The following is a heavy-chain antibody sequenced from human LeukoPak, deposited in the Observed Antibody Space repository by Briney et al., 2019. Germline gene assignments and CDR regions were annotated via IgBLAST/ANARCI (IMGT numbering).Heavy chain of an antibody. CDR2: ISAYNGNT. D-gene: IGHD3-10*01. Sequence: ASVKVSCKASGYTFTSYGISWVRQAPGQGLEWMGWISAYNGNTNYAQKLQGRVTMTTDTSTSTAYMELRSLRSDDTAVYYCARFPVQPWFGERKDYYYYYYMDVWGKGTTVTVSS. CDR1: GYTFTSYG. CDR3: ARFPVQPWFGERKDYYYYYYMDV. V-gene: IGHV1-18*01. J-gene: IGHJ6*03.